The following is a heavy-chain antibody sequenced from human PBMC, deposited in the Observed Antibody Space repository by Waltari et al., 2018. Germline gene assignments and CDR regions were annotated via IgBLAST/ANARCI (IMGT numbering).Heavy chain of an antibody. CDR2: ISSSSSYI. CDR3: ARYISTGDYYYGMDV. CDR1: GFTFRTYG. V-gene: IGHV3-21*01. Sequence: EVQLVESGGGLVKPGGSLRLPCAASGFTFRTYGMNWVRQAPGKGLEWVSSISSSSSYIYYADSVKGRFTISRDNAKNSLYLQMNSLRAEDTAVYYCARYISTGDYYYGMDVWGQGTTVTVSS. J-gene: IGHJ6*02. D-gene: IGHD2-2*01.